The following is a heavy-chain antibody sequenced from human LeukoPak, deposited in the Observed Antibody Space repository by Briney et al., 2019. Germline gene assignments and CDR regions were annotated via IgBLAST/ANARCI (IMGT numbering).Heavy chain of an antibody. D-gene: IGHD3-22*01. J-gene: IGHJ4*02. CDR2: IIPIFGTA. Sequence: SVKVSCKASGGTFSSYAISWVRQAPGQGLEWMGGIIPIFGTANYAQKFQGRVTITADESTSTAYMELSGLRSEDTAVYYCARRAFGSGYYSDYWGQGTLVTVSS. CDR1: GGTFSSYA. CDR3: ARRAFGSGYYSDY. V-gene: IGHV1-69*13.